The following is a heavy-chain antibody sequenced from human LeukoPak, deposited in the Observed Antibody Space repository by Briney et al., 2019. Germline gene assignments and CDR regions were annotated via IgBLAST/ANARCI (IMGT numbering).Heavy chain of an antibody. CDR3: ARLGSTFDI. CDR2: IFYSGGS. D-gene: IGHD2-2*01. J-gene: IGHJ3*02. Sequence: SETLSLTCTVSGGSISSYYWTWIRQPPGKGLEWIGYIFYSGGSNYSPSLKSRVTISVDTSKNHFSLKLSSVTAADTAVYYCARLGSTFDIWGQGTMVTVSS. CDR1: GGSISSYY. V-gene: IGHV4-59*08.